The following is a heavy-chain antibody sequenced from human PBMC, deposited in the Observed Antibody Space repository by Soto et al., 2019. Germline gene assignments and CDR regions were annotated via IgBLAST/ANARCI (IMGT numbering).Heavy chain of an antibody. CDR2: IYDSGST. V-gene: IGHV4-59*08. D-gene: IGHD6-19*01. CDR1: GGSFSGYY. CDR3: ARHNSGWSKFDY. Sequence: SETLSLTCAVYGGSFSGYYWSLIRQPPGKGLEWIGYIYDSGSTDYNPSLKSRVTISVDTSKNQFSLKLRSVTAADTAVYYCARHNSGWSKFDYWGQGTLVTVSS. J-gene: IGHJ4*02.